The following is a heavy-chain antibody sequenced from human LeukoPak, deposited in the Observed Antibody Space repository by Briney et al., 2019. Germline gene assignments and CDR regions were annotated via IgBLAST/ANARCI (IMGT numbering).Heavy chain of an antibody. D-gene: IGHD1-26*01. Sequence: SSETLSLTCTVSGGSISSSSYYWGWIRQPPGKGLEWIGSIYYSGSTYYNPSLKSRVTISVDTSKNQFSLKLSSVTAADTAVYYCARTQYGWEPHYYFDYWGQGTLVTVSS. CDR1: GGSISSSSYY. CDR3: ARTQYGWEPHYYFDY. J-gene: IGHJ4*02. CDR2: IYYSGST. V-gene: IGHV4-39*07.